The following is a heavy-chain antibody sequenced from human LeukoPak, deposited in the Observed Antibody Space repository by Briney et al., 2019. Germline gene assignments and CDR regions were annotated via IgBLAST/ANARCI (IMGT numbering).Heavy chain of an antibody. V-gene: IGHV3-48*02. D-gene: IGHD1-26*01. CDR2: ITTGSSTI. J-gene: IGHJ4*02. CDR3: VRRAVGAKPFDY. Sequence: RSGGFLRLSCAASGFMFSTYNMNWVRQAPGKGLEWISFITTGSSTIYYADSVKGRFTISRDNVKNSLYLQMDSLRDEDTAVYYCVRRAVGAKPFDYWGQGTLVTVSS. CDR1: GFMFSTYN.